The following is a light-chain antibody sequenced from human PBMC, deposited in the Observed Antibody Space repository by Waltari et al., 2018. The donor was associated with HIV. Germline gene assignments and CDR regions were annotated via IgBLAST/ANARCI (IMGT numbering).Light chain of an antibody. CDR2: EVR. Sequence: QSALTQPASVSGSPGQSITISCTGTSSDVGGYNYVSWYQQHPGKVPKLIIYEVRNRPSGVSNRCSASKSGNTASLTISGLQAEDEADYYCISYTSSSTPYVFGTGTKVTVL. CDR3: ISYTSSSTPYV. V-gene: IGLV2-14*01. J-gene: IGLJ1*01. CDR1: SSDVGGYNY.